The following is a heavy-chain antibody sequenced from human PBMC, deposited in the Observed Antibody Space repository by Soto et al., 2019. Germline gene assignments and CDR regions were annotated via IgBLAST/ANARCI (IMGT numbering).Heavy chain of an antibody. CDR3: ARDETPGIAGPGYFQH. J-gene: IGHJ1*01. CDR1: GFTFSSYS. Sequence: GGSLRLSCAASGFTFSSYSMNWVRQAPGKGLEWVSSISSSSSYIYYADSVKGRFTISRDNAKNSLYLQMNSLRAEDTAVYYCARDETPGIAGPGYFQHWGQGTLVTVSS. D-gene: IGHD6-13*01. CDR2: ISSSSSYI. V-gene: IGHV3-21*01.